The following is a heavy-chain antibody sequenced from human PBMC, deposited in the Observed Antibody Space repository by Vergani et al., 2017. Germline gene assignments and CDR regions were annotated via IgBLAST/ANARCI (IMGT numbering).Heavy chain of an antibody. CDR3: ATESYLDCGGECYSLRAKFDP. D-gene: IGHD2-21*01. CDR1: GGTFSSYA. V-gene: IGHV1-69*04. J-gene: IGHJ5*02. CDR2: IIPILGIA. Sequence: QVQLVQSGAEVKKPGSSVKVSCKASGGTFSSYAISWVRQAPGQGLEWMGRIIPILGIANYAQKFQGRVTITADKSTSTAYMELSSLRSEDTAVYYCATESYLDCGGECYSLRAKFDPWGQGTLVTVSS.